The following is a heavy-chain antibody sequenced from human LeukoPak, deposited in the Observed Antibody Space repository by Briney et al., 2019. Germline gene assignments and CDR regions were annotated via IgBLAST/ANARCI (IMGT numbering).Heavy chain of an antibody. D-gene: IGHD1-26*01. CDR1: GFTFSSYS. V-gene: IGHV3-64D*06. Sequence: GGSLRLSCAASGFTFSSYSMNWVRQAPGKGLEYVSAISSNGGSTYYADSVKGRFTISRDNSKNTLYLQMSSLRAEDTAVYYCVKATIVGATGYWGQGTLVTVSS. CDR2: ISSNGGST. CDR3: VKATIVGATGY. J-gene: IGHJ4*02.